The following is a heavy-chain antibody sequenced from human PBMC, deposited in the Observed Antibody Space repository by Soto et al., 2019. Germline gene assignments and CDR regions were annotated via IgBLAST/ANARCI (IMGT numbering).Heavy chain of an antibody. J-gene: IGHJ6*02. CDR3: ARRPGINFYYGMDV. CDR1: GFSLSTRGVG. D-gene: IGHD3-10*01. Sequence: QITLKESGPTLVKPTQTLTLTCTFSGFSLSTRGVGVGWIRQPPGKALEWLALIYWDDDKRYSPSLKSRLTITNDTSKNHAVLTMTNMDPVDTATYYCARRPGINFYYGMDVWGQGTTVTFSS. V-gene: IGHV2-5*02. CDR2: IYWDDDK.